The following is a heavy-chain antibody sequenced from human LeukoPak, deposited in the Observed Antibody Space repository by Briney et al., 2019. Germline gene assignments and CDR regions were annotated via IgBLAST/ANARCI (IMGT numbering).Heavy chain of an antibody. CDR2: IYYSGST. CDR1: GGSISSYY. D-gene: IGHD5-24*01. Sequence: PSETLSLTXTVSGGSISSYYWSWIRQPPGKGLEWIGYIYYSGSTNYNPSLKSRVTISVDTSKNQFSLKLSSVTAADTAVYYCARGTIRADAFDIWGQGTMVTVSS. J-gene: IGHJ3*02. CDR3: ARGTIRADAFDI. V-gene: IGHV4-59*01.